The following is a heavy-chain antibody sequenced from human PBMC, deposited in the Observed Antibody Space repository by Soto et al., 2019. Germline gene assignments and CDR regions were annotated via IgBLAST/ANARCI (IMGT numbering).Heavy chain of an antibody. V-gene: IGHV3-21*06. D-gene: IGHD4-4*01. Sequence: PVGSLRLSCSASGFTFSDENMSWVRQVPGKGLEWVSGISGGGSYIFYADSVQGRFSISRDNAKNSLFLEMNSLRVEDTAVYYCARDSDCHSNSCFFPPHVWGQGTTVTVSS. J-gene: IGHJ6*02. CDR2: ISGGGSYI. CDR3: ARDSDCHSNSCFFPPHV. CDR1: GFTFSDEN.